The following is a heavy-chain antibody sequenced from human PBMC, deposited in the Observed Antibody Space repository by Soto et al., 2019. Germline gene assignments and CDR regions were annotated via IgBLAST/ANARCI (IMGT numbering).Heavy chain of an antibody. J-gene: IGHJ4*02. D-gene: IGHD5-18*01. CDR1: GGSISRGDYY. V-gene: IGHV4-30-4*01. CDR3: ARHGAIYSNSWYDFDY. CDR2: MYNSGSA. Sequence: SETLSLTCTVSGGSISRGDYYWSWIRQPPGKGLEWVGYMYNSGSANYNPSLKSRVTISVDMSQNQFSLKLTSVTAADTAVYYCARHGAIYSNSWYDFDYWGQGTLVTVSS.